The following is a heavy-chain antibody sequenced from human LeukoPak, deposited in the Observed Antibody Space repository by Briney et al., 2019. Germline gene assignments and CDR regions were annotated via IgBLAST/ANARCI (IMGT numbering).Heavy chain of an antibody. J-gene: IGHJ4*02. CDR1: GFTFSSYA. Sequence: PGGSLRLSCAASGFTFSSYAMGWVRQAPGKGLEWVSAISDSGGSTYYADSVKGRFTISRDNSKNTLYLQMNSLRAEDTAVYFCAKVLLGDYDILTGYSSIDYWGQGALVTVSS. D-gene: IGHD3-9*01. CDR2: ISDSGGST. V-gene: IGHV3-23*01. CDR3: AKVLLGDYDILTGYSSIDY.